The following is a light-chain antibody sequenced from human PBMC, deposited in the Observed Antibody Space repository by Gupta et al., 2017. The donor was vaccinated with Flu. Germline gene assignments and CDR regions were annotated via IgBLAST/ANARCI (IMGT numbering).Light chain of an antibody. Sequence: PSSLSASVGDRITISCQASQSVNNYLDWYQQKPGQAPELLIYDASHWDTGVPARFSGSGSGTDFTLTISSLEPEDIATYYCQQFDNLPITFGQGTRLEIK. CDR1: QSVNNY. CDR3: QQFDNLPIT. J-gene: IGKJ5*01. V-gene: IGKV1-33*01. CDR2: DAS.